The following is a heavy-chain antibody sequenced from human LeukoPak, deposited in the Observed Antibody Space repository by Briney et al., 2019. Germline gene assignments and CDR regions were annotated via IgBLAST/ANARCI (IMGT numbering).Heavy chain of an antibody. J-gene: IGHJ3*02. Sequence: SETLSLTCTVSGGSISSYYWSWIRQPAGKGLEWIGRIYTSGSTNYNPSLKSRVTISVDTSKNQFSLKLSSVTAADTAVYYCARKLLGVVSDAFDIWGQGTMVTVSS. D-gene: IGHD2-8*02. CDR1: GGSISSYY. V-gene: IGHV4-4*07. CDR3: ARKLLGVVSDAFDI. CDR2: IYTSGST.